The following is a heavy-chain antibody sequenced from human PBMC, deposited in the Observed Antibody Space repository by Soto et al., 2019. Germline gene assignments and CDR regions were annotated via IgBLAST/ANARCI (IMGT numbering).Heavy chain of an antibody. J-gene: IGHJ6*02. V-gene: IGHV4-34*01. CDR3: ARVGSSSSDYYYYYGMDV. Sequence: SETLSLTCAVYGGSFSGYYWSWIRQPPGKGLEWIGEINHSGSTNYSPSLKSRVTISVDTSKNQFSLKLSSVTAADTAVYYCARVGSSSSDYYYYYGMDVWGQGTTVTVSS. CDR2: INHSGST. CDR1: GGSFSGYY. D-gene: IGHD6-6*01.